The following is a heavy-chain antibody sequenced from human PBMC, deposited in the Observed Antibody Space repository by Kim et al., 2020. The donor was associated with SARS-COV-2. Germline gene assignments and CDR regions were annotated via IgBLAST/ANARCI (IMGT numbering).Heavy chain of an antibody. D-gene: IGHD1-1*01. J-gene: IGHJ4*02. CDR1: GFTFSNKW. Sequence: GGSLRLSCAASGFTFSNKWMTWVRQPPGKGLEWVATVNYDGTEKNYVDSVKGRFTISRDNAKKSLDLQMNSLRAEDTAVHYCVRASNCAVDYWGQGTLV. CDR2: VNYDGTEK. CDR3: VRASNCAVDY. V-gene: IGHV3-7*01.